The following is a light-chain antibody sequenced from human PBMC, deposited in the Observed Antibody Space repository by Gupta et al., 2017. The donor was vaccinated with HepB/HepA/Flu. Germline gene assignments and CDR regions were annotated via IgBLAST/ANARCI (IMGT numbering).Light chain of an antibody. CDR3: QQRSNWPPIT. V-gene: IGKV3-11*01. CDR1: QSVSSY. J-gene: IGKJ5*01. CDR2: DAS. Sequence: EIVLTQSPATLSLSPAERATLSCRASQSVSSYLAWYQQKPGQAPRLLIYDASNRATGIPARFSGSGSGTDFTLTISNLEPEDFAVYYCQQRSNWPPITFGQGTRLEIK.